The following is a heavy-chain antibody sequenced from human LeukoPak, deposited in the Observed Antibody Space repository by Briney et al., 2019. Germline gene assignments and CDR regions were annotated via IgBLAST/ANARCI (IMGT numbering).Heavy chain of an antibody. CDR1: GDSFSTSY. V-gene: IGHV4-4*07. J-gene: IGHJ4*02. CDR3: ARDLGYDSSGYHY. D-gene: IGHD3-22*01. Sequence: PSETLSLTCAVSGDSFSTSYWTWIRQPAGKGLEWIGRIYTSGSTNYNPSLKSRVTMSTDTSKKQFSLKLSSVTAADTAVYYCARDLGYDSSGYHYWGQGTLVTVSS. CDR2: IYTSGST.